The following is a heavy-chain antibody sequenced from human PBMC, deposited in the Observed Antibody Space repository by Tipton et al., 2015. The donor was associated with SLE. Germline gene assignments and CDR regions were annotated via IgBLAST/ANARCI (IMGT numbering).Heavy chain of an antibody. D-gene: IGHD3-3*01. J-gene: IGHJ3*02. CDR2: IYHSGST. Sequence: LRLSCAVSGYSISSGYYWGWIRQPPGKGLEWIGSIYHSGSTYYNPSLKSRVTISVDTSKNQFSLKLSSVTAADTAVYYCAGHIYDFWSGTGAFDIWGQGTMVTVSS. CDR1: GYSISSGYY. CDR3: AGHIYDFWSGTGAFDI. V-gene: IGHV4-38-2*01.